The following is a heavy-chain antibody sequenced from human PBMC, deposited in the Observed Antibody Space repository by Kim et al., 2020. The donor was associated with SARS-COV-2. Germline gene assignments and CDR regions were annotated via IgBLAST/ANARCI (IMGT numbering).Heavy chain of an antibody. CDR1: GLSFSSYA. D-gene: IGHD1-1*01. Sequence: GGSLRLSCAASGLSFSSYAMGWVRQAPGKGLEWVSVVSHTGRTTFYADSVKGRFTISRDDSRNSVYLQMTSLTVDDTAVYYCASRGWYRGPYYFDFWGQGTLVSVSS. CDR3: ASRGWYRGPYYFDF. J-gene: IGHJ4*02. CDR2: VSHTGRTT. V-gene: IGHV3-23*01.